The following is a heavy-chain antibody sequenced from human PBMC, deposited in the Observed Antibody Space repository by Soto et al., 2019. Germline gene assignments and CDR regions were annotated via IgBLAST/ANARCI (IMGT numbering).Heavy chain of an antibody. CDR2: ISSSSSYI. D-gene: IGHD2-15*01. J-gene: IGHJ4*02. Sequence: EVQLVESGGGLVKPGGSLRLSCAASGFTFSSYSMNWVRQAPGKGLEWVSSISSSSSYIYYADSVKGRFTISRDNAKNSLYLQMNSLSAEDTAVYYCAREGIYYCSGGSCYFDYWGQGTLVTVSS. V-gene: IGHV3-21*01. CDR1: GFTFSSYS. CDR3: AREGIYYCSGGSCYFDY.